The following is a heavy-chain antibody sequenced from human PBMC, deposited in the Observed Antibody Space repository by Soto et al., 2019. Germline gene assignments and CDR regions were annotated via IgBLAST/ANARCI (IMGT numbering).Heavy chain of an antibody. D-gene: IGHD1-26*01. Sequence: PSETLSLTCAVSGGSIRSNNWWSWVRPPPGKGLEWIGEIFQSGSTNYNPSLKTRVTISVDKSKNQFSLKLNSVTAADTAVYYCARVYSGSYSDSWGQGTLVTVSS. CDR3: ARVYSGSYSDS. CDR2: IFQSGST. V-gene: IGHV4-4*02. J-gene: IGHJ4*02. CDR1: GGSIRSNNW.